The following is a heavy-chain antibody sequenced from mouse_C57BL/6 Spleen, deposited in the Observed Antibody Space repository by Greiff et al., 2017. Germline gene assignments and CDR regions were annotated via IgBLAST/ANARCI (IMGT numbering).Heavy chain of an antibody. CDR2: INPNNGGT. J-gene: IGHJ4*01. CDR3: ARRIGYYAMDY. CDR1: GYTFTDYY. V-gene: IGHV1-26*01. Sequence: VQLQQSGPELVKPGASVKISCKASGYTFTDYYMNWVKQSHGKSLEWIGDINPNNGGTSYNQKFKGKATLTVDKSSSNAYMDLRSLTSEDSAGYYCARRIGYYAMDYWGQGTSVTVSS. D-gene: IGHD2-14*01.